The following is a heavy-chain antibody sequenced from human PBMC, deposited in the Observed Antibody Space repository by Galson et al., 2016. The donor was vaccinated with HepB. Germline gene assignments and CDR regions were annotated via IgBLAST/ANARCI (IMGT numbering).Heavy chain of an antibody. J-gene: IGHJ5*02. Sequence: SLRLSCAASGFVFSNFGMNWVRQAPGKGLQWLSYISWNSSTIYYWDSLKGRFTLSRDNDKNTLFLQMNNLGVEDTAVYYCVKYRWGSRIIDLWGQGTLVTVSS. CDR1: GFVFSNFG. V-gene: IGHV3-48*04. D-gene: IGHD3-16*01. CDR2: ISWNSSTI. CDR3: VKYRWGSRIIDL.